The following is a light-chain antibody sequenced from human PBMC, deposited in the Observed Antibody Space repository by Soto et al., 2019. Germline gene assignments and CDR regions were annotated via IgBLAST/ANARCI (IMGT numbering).Light chain of an antibody. CDR1: QDIRNH. V-gene: IGKV1-6*01. J-gene: IGKJ3*01. Sequence: AIQMTQSPSSLSASVGDRVTITCRASQDIRNHLAWYQQRPGTAPNLLIYAASSLQSGVPSRFSGSGSGTDFTLTISSLQPEDFATYFCLQDYNHPFTFGPGTKVEIK. CDR2: AAS. CDR3: LQDYNHPFT.